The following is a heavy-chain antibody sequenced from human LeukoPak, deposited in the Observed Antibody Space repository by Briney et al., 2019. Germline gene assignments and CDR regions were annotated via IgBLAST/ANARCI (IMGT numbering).Heavy chain of an antibody. Sequence: SETLSLTCTVSGYSISSGYYWGWIRQPPGKGLEWIGNIFHSGNTYYNPSLKSRVTISVDTSKNQFSLKLTSVTAADTAVYYCARVVSMTMIVVIPLYFDYWGQGTLVTVSS. CDR3: ARVVSMTMIVVIPLYFDY. J-gene: IGHJ4*02. V-gene: IGHV4-38-2*02. CDR2: IFHSGNT. D-gene: IGHD3-22*01. CDR1: GYSISSGYY.